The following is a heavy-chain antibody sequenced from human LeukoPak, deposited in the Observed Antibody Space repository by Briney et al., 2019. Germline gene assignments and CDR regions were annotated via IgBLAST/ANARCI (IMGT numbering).Heavy chain of an antibody. Sequence: SVKVSCKASGGTFSSYAISWVRQAPGQGLEWMGGIIPIFGTANYAQEFQGRVTITTDESTSTAYMELSSLRSEDTAVYYCARGGSTITRYYYYMDAWGKGTTVTVSS. V-gene: IGHV1-69*05. CDR2: IIPIFGTA. CDR1: GGTFSSYA. CDR3: ARGGSTITRYYYYMDA. D-gene: IGHD5-24*01. J-gene: IGHJ6*03.